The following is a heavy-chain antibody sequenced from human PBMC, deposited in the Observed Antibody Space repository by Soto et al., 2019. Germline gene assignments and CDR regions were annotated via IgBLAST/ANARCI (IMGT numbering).Heavy chain of an antibody. CDR3: ARARYCTTSNCQGGLAGVDP. CDR2: IFYRGAT. J-gene: IGHJ5*02. V-gene: IGHV4-30-4*01. CDR1: GASFSSGDYY. Sequence: SETLSLTCTVSGASFSSGDYYWIWIRQPPGKGLEWIGYIFYRGATYYNPSLESRVTISVDTSKSQFSLRLTSVTAADTAVYYCARARYCTTSNCQGGLAGVDPWGRGTLVTVSS. D-gene: IGHD2-8*01.